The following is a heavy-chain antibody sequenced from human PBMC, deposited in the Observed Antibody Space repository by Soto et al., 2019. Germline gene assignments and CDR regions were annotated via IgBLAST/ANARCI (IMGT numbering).Heavy chain of an antibody. D-gene: IGHD3-22*01. J-gene: IGHJ3*02. V-gene: IGHV1-46*01. CDR1: GYTFTSYY. CDR2: INPSGGST. Sequence: GASVKVSCKASGYTFTSYYMHWVRQAPGQGLEWMGIINPSGGSTSYAQKFQGRVTMTRDTSTSTVYMELSSLRSEDTAVYYCARDLRPSYYYDSSGYAGHAFDIWGQGTMVTVSS. CDR3: ARDLRPSYYYDSSGYAGHAFDI.